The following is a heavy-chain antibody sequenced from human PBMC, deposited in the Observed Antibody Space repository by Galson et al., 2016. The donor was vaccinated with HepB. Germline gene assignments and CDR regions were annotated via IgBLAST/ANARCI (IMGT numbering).Heavy chain of an antibody. CDR2: IHPSGST. V-gene: IGHV4-4*02. D-gene: IGHD3-3*02. J-gene: IGHJ4*02. CDR1: GASLSSSFW. Sequence: ETLSLTCAVSGASLSSSFWWSWVRQPPGKGLQWIGEIHPSGSTNYNPSLRSRVTISGDKSKNQISLRLTSVTAADTAVYYCARDAVDLAPFAYWGPGTLVTVSS. CDR3: ARDAVDLAPFAY.